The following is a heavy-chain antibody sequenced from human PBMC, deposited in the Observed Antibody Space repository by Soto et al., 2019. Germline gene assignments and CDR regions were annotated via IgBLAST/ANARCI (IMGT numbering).Heavy chain of an antibody. Sequence: QVQLQESGPGLVKPSETLSLTCTVSDGSISSYYWSWIRQPPGKGLEWIGYIYYSGSTNYNPSLKSRVTISVDTSKNQFSLKLSSVTAADTAVYYCARRYGGTFDYWGQGTLVTVSS. J-gene: IGHJ4*02. CDR2: IYYSGST. CDR3: ARRYGGTFDY. D-gene: IGHD2-15*01. CDR1: DGSISSYY. V-gene: IGHV4-59*08.